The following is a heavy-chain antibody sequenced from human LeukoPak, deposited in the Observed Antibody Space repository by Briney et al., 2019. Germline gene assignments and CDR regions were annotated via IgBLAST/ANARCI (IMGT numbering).Heavy chain of an antibody. J-gene: IGHJ3*01. CDR2: ISTSSSYL. D-gene: IGHD6-13*01. CDR1: GFTFSTYT. Sequence: GGSLRLSCAASGFTFSTYTMNWVRQAPGKGLEWVSSISTSSSYLYYADSVKGRFTISRDNAKNSLSLQMNSLRAEDTAVYYCARDSSSWSGADAFDVWGHGTLVTVSS. CDR3: ARDSSSWSGADAFDV. V-gene: IGHV3-21*01.